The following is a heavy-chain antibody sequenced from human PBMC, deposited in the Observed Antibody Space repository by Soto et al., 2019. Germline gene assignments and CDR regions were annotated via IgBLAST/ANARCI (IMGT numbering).Heavy chain of an antibody. Sequence: QVKLVQSGAEVKKPGASVKVSCKASGYTFTSYAMHWVRQAPGQRLEWMGWINAGNGNTKYSQKFQGRVTITRDTSASTAYMELSSLRSEDTAVYCCARDIGFGLSDYWGQGTLVTVSS. CDR3: ARDIGFGLSDY. D-gene: IGHD3-10*01. CDR2: INAGNGNT. V-gene: IGHV1-3*01. J-gene: IGHJ4*02. CDR1: GYTFTSYA.